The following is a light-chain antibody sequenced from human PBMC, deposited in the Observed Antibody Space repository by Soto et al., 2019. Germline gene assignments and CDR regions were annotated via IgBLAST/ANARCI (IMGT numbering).Light chain of an antibody. CDR2: GTS. V-gene: IGKV3-20*01. CDR3: QQYGRSPA. J-gene: IGKJ4*01. CDR1: QIVTSSY. Sequence: EIVLTQSPGTLSLSPGERATLSCRASQIVTSSYLAWYQQKPGQAPRLLIYGTSSRATGIPDRFSGSGSGTDFTLTISRLGPEDFAVYYCQQYGRSPAFGGGTKVEI.